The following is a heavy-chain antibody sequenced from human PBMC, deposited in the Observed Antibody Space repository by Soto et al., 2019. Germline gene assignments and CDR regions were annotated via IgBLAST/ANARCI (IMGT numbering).Heavy chain of an antibody. V-gene: IGHV3-15*01. Sequence: EVQLVESGGGLVKPGGSLRLSCAASGLTFAHAWMNWVRQAPGKGLEWVGRIKSDGETTDYVAPVKGRFTFSREDSKNTVYLQMNSLRTDDTGVYFCTTGAIGRDFRGQGTLVTVSS. CDR1: GLTFAHAW. CDR2: IKSDGETT. CDR3: TTGAIGRDF. J-gene: IGHJ4*02. D-gene: IGHD1-26*01.